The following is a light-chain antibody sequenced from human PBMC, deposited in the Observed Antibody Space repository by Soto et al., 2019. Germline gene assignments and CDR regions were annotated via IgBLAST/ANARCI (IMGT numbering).Light chain of an antibody. CDR1: YSDVGIYNY. J-gene: IGLJ3*02. Sequence: QSALTQPASVSGSPGQSITISCTGTYSDVGIYNYVSWYQHHPGKAPKLLIFEVSNRPSGVSHRFSGSKSGTTASLTISGLQTEDEADYYCCSHTTSRTWVFGGGTKVTVL. CDR2: EVS. CDR3: CSHTTSRTWV. V-gene: IGLV2-14*01.